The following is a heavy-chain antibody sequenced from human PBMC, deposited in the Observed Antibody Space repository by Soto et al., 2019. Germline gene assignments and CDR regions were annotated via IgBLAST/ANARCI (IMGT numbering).Heavy chain of an antibody. CDR1: GDSVSSNSAA. CDR3: AREIGIAVAGSPNPYYYYYMDV. J-gene: IGHJ6*03. Sequence: PSQTLSLTCVISGDSVSSNSAAWNWIRQSPSRGLEWLGRTYYRSKWYNDYAVSVKSRITINPDTSKNQFSLQLNSVTPEDTAVYYCAREIGIAVAGSPNPYYYYYMDVWGKGTTVTVSS. V-gene: IGHV6-1*01. CDR2: TYYRSKWYN. D-gene: IGHD6-19*01.